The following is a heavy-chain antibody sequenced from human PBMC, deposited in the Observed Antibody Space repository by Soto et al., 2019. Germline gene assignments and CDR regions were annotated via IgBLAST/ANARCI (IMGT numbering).Heavy chain of an antibody. Sequence: QVQLVQSGAEVKKPGSSVKVSCKASGGTFSSYAISWVRQAPGQGLEWMGGIIPIFGTANYAQKFQGRVTITADESTSTAYMELSSLRSEDTAVYYCASEDCSSTSCRRYWFDPWGQGTLVTVSS. CDR2: IIPIFGTA. V-gene: IGHV1-69*01. CDR1: GGTFSSYA. J-gene: IGHJ5*02. D-gene: IGHD2-2*01. CDR3: ASEDCSSTSCRRYWFDP.